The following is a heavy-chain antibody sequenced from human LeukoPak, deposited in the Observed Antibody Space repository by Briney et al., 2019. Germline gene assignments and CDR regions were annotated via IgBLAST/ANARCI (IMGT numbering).Heavy chain of an antibody. D-gene: IGHD5-24*01. J-gene: IGHJ4*02. CDR3: ARSYIGKDGYSYLDY. Sequence: SETLSLTCTVSGDSMSSFSWNWIRRPAGKGLEWIGRAYTYGTSSYHPSLRGRVTMSADTSKSHFSLIVSSVTAADMGVYYCARSYIGKDGYSYLDYWGQGTPVTVSS. CDR1: GDSMSSFS. CDR2: AYTYGTS. V-gene: IGHV4-4*07.